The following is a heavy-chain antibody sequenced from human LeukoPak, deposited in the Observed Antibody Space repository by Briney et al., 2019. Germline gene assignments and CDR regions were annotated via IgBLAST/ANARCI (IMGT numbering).Heavy chain of an antibody. CDR2: INPNSGDT. J-gene: IGHJ4*02. D-gene: IGHD2-15*01. CDR1: GYTFTAYY. Sequence: WASVKVSCKASGYTFTAYYMHWVRQAPGQGLEWMGRINPNSGDTNYGQKFQDRVTMTRDTSISTAYMELSRLISDDTAVYYCAREGARGDCFDHWGQGTLVTASS. V-gene: IGHV1-2*06. CDR3: AREGARGDCFDH.